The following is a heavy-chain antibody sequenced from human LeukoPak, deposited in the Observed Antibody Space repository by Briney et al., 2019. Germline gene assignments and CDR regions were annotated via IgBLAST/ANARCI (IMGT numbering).Heavy chain of an antibody. CDR1: GGSTSSYY. Sequence: SETLSLTCTVSGGSTSSYYWSWIRQPPGKGLEWIGYIYYSGSTNYNPSLKSRVTISVDTSKNQFSLKLSSVTAADTAVYYCARGGYRSRLVDYWGQGTLVTVSS. CDR3: ARGGYRSRLVDY. D-gene: IGHD2-2*01. J-gene: IGHJ4*02. CDR2: IYYSGST. V-gene: IGHV4-59*01.